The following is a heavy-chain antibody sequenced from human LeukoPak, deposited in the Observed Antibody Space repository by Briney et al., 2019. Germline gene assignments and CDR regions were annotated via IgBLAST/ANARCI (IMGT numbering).Heavy chain of an antibody. CDR2: INHSGST. J-gene: IGHJ4*02. CDR3: ARIAATWGGQGNFDY. CDR1: GGSFSGYY. V-gene: IGHV4-34*01. Sequence: SETLSLTCAVYGGSFSGYYWSWIRQPPGKGLEWIGEINHSGSTNYNPSLKSRVTISVDTSKNQFSLKLSSVTAADTAVYYCARIAATWGGQGNFDYWGQGTLVTVSS. D-gene: IGHD5-12*01.